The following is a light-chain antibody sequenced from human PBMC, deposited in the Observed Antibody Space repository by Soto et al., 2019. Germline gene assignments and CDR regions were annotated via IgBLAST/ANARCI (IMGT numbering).Light chain of an antibody. Sequence: DIQMTQSPSSLSASVGDRVTITCQASQDISNYLNWYQQKPGKAPKLLIYDASNLETGVPSMFSGSGSGTDFTFTISSLQPGDIATYYCQQYDNLLLTFGGGTKVEIK. J-gene: IGKJ4*01. CDR3: QQYDNLLLT. V-gene: IGKV1-33*01. CDR2: DAS. CDR1: QDISNY.